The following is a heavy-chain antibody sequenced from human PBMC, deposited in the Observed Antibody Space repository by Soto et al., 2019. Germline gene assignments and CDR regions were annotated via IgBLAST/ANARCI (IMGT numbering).Heavy chain of an antibody. J-gene: IGHJ4*02. Sequence: QVQLVQSGAEVKKPGSSVKVSCKASGGTFSSYTISWVRQAPGQGLEWMGRIIPILGIANYAQKFQGRVTITADKSTSTAYMELSSLRSEDTAVYYCATLRRGWFGNQPPEDYWGQGTLVTVSS. CDR2: IIPILGIA. CDR3: ATLRRGWFGNQPPEDY. D-gene: IGHD3-10*01. V-gene: IGHV1-69*02. CDR1: GGTFSSYT.